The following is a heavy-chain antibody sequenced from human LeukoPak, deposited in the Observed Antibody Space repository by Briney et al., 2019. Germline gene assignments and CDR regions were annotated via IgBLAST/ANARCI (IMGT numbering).Heavy chain of an antibody. CDR3: ARLEKRWGTPWYGGRFDT. CDR1: GYMFRNYW. J-gene: IGHJ5*02. Sequence: PGESLKISCQGSGYMFRNYWIGWVRQMPGKGMEWMGIIYPGDSDTRYSPSFQGQVTISADESISTAYLQWTSLKVSDSAMYYCARLEKRWGTPWYGGRFDTWGQGTLVTVSS. V-gene: IGHV5-51*01. CDR2: IYPGDSDT. D-gene: IGHD4-23*01.